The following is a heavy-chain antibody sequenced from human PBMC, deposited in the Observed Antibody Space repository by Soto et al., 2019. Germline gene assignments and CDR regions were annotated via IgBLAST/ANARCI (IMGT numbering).Heavy chain of an antibody. Sequence: EVQLLESGGGLVQPGGSLTLSCAASGFTFSSYAMSCVRQAPGKGLEWVSAISGSGGSTYYADSVKGRFTISRDNSKNTLYLQMNSLRAEDTAVYYCAKDLSPYSGSYSDYWGQGTLVTVSS. J-gene: IGHJ4*02. CDR2: ISGSGGST. CDR1: GFTFSSYA. D-gene: IGHD1-26*01. CDR3: AKDLSPYSGSYSDY. V-gene: IGHV3-23*01.